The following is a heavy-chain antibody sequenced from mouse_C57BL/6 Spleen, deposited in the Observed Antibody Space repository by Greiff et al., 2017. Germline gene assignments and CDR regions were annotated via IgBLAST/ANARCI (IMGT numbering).Heavy chain of an antibody. J-gene: IGHJ2*01. V-gene: IGHV1-53*01. CDR2: INPSNGGT. Sequence: QVQLQQPGPELVKPGASVKLSCKASGYTFTSYWMHWVKQRPGQGLEWIGNINPSNGGTNYNEKFKSKATLTVDKSSSTAYMPLSSLTSEDSAVYYCAREIYYGSSAYFDYWGQGTTRTVSA. CDR3: AREIYYGSSAYFDY. D-gene: IGHD1-1*01. CDR1: GYTFTSYW.